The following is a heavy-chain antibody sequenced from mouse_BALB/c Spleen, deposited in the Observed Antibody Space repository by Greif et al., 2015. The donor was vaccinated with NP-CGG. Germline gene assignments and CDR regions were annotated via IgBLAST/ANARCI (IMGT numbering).Heavy chain of an antibody. J-gene: IGHJ2*01. V-gene: IGHV1S130*01. CDR1: GYTFTSSW. Sequence: VQLQESGSVLVRPGASVKLSCKASGYTFTSSWMHWAKQRPGQGLEWIGEIHPNSGNTNYNEKFKGKATLTVDTSSSTAYLDLSSLTSEDSAVYYCARDWYFDYWGQGTTLTVSS. CDR3: ARDWYFDY. D-gene: IGHD4-1*01. CDR2: IHPNSGNT.